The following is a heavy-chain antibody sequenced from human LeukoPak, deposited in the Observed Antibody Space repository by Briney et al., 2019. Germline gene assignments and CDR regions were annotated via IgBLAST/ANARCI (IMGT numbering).Heavy chain of an antibody. D-gene: IGHD2-15*01. J-gene: IGHJ4*02. CDR1: GFTFSSYA. CDR3: AKEYCSGGCHEDCFDY. CDR2: ISYNGRTT. V-gene: IGHV3-30*18. Sequence: GGSLRLSCAASGFTFSSYAIHWVRQAPGKGLEWVAVISYNGRTTYYADSVKGRFTISRDNSKNTVYLQLNSLGAEDTAVYSCAKEYCSGGCHEDCFDYWGQGTLVTVSS.